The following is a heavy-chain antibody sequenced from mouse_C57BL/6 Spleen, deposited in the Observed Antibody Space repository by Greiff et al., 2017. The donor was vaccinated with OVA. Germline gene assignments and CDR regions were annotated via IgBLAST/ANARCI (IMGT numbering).Heavy chain of an antibody. CDR1: GYTFTSYW. J-gene: IGHJ4*01. Sequence: QVQLQQPGAELVMPGASVKLSCKASGYTFTSYWMHWVKQRPGQGLEWIGEIDPSDSYTNYNQKFKGKSTLTVDESSSTAYMQLSSLTSEDSAVYYCARYDYRGYAMDYWGQGTSVTVSS. V-gene: IGHV1-69*01. D-gene: IGHD2-4*01. CDR2: IDPSDSYT. CDR3: ARYDYRGYAMDY.